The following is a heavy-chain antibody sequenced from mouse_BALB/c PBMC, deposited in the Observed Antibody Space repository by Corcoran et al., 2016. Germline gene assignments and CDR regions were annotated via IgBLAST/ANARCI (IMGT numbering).Heavy chain of an antibody. CDR2: IYPGDGST. D-gene: IGHD2-4*01. Sequence: QGQLQQSGPELVKPGASVKMSCKSSGYTFTSYYIHWVKQRPGQGLGWIGWIYPGDGSTKYNEKFKGKPTLTADKSSSTAYMLLSSLTSEDSAIYFCARGSGNDYAWVAYWGQGTLVTVSA. CDR3: ARGSGNDYAWVAY. J-gene: IGHJ3*01. CDR1: GYTFTSYY. V-gene: IGHV1S56*01.